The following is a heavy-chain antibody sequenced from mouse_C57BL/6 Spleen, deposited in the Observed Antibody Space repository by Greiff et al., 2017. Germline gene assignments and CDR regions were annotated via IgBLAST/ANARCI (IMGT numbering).Heavy chain of an antibody. CDR1: GYAFSSSW. Sequence: VQLQESGPELVKPGASVKISCKASGYAFSSSWMNWVKQRPGKGLEWIGRIYPGDGDTNYNGKFKGKATLTADKSSSTAYMQLSSLTSEDSAVYVCARWGYYGFDYWGQGTTLTVSS. V-gene: IGHV1-82*01. CDR3: ARWGYYGFDY. D-gene: IGHD1-1*01. CDR2: IYPGDGDT. J-gene: IGHJ2*01.